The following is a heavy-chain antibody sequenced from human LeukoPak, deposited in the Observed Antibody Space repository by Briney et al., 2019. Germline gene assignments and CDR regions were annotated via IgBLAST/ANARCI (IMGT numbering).Heavy chain of an antibody. CDR2: IRNDGISK. V-gene: IGHV3-30*02. Sequence: GGSLRLSCAASGFTFSTYGMHWVRQAPGKGLEWVAFIRNDGISKYYADSVKGRFTISRDNSKNTLYLQMNSLRAEDAALYYCAKGHHDYGDYWGQGTLVTVSS. CDR3: AKGHHDYGDY. CDR1: GFTFSTYG. J-gene: IGHJ4*02.